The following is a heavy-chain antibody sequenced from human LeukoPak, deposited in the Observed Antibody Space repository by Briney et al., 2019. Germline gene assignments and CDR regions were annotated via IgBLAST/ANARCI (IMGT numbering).Heavy chain of an antibody. V-gene: IGHV3-48*03. CDR2: ISSSGSTI. CDR1: GFTFSSYE. CDR3: ARDRRRYSSSQGHAFDI. D-gene: IGHD6-6*01. J-gene: IGHJ3*02. Sequence: PGGSLRLSCAASGFTFSSYEMNWVRQAPGKGLEWVSYISSSGSTIYYADSVKGRFTISRDNAKNALYLQMNSLRAEDTAVYYCARDRRRYSSSQGHAFDIWGQGTMVTVSS.